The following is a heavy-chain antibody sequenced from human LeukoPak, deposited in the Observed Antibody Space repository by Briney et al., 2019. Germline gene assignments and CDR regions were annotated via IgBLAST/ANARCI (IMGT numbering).Heavy chain of an antibody. D-gene: IGHD6-19*01. J-gene: IGHJ4*02. CDR3: AKEYKWLVQGGVDY. CDR1: GFTFSSYG. Sequence: PGGTLRLSCAASGFTFSSYGMNWVRQAPGKGLEWVSAISVSGTGTYYADSVKGRFTISRDNSKNTLYLQMNSLRAEDTAVYYCAKEYKWLVQGGVDYWGQGTLVTVSS. CDR2: ISVSGTGT. V-gene: IGHV3-23*01.